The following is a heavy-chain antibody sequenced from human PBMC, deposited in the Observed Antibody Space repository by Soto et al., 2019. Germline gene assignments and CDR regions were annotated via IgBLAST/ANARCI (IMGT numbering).Heavy chain of an antibody. CDR3: ARDWAAARRYNWLDP. D-gene: IGHD6-6*01. V-gene: IGHV1-2*02. Sequence: VKVSCKASGYTFTGYYMHWVRQAPGQGLEWMGWINPNSGGTNYAQKFQGRVTMTRDTSISTAYMELSRLRSDDTAVYYCARDWAAARRYNWLDPWGQGTMVTVSS. CDR2: INPNSGGT. CDR1: GYTFTGYY. J-gene: IGHJ5*02.